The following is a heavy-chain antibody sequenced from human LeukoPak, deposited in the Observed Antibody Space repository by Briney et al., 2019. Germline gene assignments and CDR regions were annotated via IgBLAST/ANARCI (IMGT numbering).Heavy chain of an antibody. CDR2: ISGSGDRI. D-gene: IGHD1-26*01. Sequence: PGGSLRLSCAASGFTFSAYNMNWVRRTPGKGLEWVSGISGSGDRIFYADSVKGRFTISRDNSKNTLYLQMNSLGAEDTAIYYCAGGIVGVILHALEIWGQGTIVTVSS. CDR1: GFTFSAYN. J-gene: IGHJ3*02. V-gene: IGHV3-23*01. CDR3: AGGIVGVILHALEI.